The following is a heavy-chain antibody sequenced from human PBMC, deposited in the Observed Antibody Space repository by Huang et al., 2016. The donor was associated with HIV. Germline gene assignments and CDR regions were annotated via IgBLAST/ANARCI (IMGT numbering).Heavy chain of an antibody. CDR2: MNPNTGNT. D-gene: IGHD4-17*01. J-gene: IGHJ4*02. V-gene: IGHV1-8*02. Sequence: QVHLVQSGAEVKKPGASVKVSCKASGYTFTNYDLNWVRQAPGRGLEGMGGMNPNTGNTGFAQSFQGRVTMTRKTSITTAYMELTSLTSEDTAVYYCARSAYGDLDYWGLGTLVIVSS. CDR3: ARSAYGDLDY. CDR1: GYTFTNYD.